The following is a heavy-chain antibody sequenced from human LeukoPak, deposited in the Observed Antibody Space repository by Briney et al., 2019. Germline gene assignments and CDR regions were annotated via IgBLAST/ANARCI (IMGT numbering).Heavy chain of an antibody. D-gene: IGHD5-24*01. CDR1: GFTFSNYW. CDR3: VRRYMATSAEDFDH. J-gene: IGHJ4*02. CDR2: IKQDASEI. V-gene: IGHV3-7*01. Sequence: GGSLRLSCAASGFTFSNYWMSWVRQAPGKGLVWVANIKQDASEIYYVGSVKGRFTISRDNAKNSLYLQMNSLRAEDTAVYYCVRRYMATSAEDFDHWGQGTLVTVSS.